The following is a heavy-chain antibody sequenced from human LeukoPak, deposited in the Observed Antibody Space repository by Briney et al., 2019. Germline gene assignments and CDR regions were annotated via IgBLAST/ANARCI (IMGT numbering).Heavy chain of an antibody. Sequence: ASVKVSCKASGYTFTGYYMHWARQAPGQGLEWMGWINPNSGGTNYAQKFQGRVTMTRDTSISTAYMELSRLRSDDTAVYYCASPKTPYSSSSPAHYWGQGTLVTVSS. CDR2: INPNSGGT. CDR1: GYTFTGYY. D-gene: IGHD6-6*01. CDR3: ASPKTPYSSSSPAHY. J-gene: IGHJ4*02. V-gene: IGHV1-2*02.